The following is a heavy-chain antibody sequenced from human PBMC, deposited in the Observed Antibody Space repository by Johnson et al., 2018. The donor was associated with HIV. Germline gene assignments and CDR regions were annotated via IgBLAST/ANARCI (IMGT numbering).Heavy chain of an antibody. D-gene: IGHD1-26*01. Sequence: QVQLVESGGGVVQPGRSLRLSCAASGFTFSSYGMHWVRQAPGKGLEWVAFIRYDGSNKYYADSVKGRFTISRDNSKNTLYLQMNSLRAEDTAVYYCAKDLGWELLRGAFDIWGQGTMVTVSS. J-gene: IGHJ3*02. CDR1: GFTFSSYG. CDR3: AKDLGWELLRGAFDI. V-gene: IGHV3-30*02. CDR2: IRYDGSNK.